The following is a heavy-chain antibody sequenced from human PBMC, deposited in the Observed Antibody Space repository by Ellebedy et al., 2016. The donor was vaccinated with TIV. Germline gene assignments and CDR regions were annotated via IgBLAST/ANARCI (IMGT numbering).Heavy chain of an antibody. J-gene: IGHJ4*02. V-gene: IGHV3-30*18. CDR1: GFTFSRFG. Sequence: PGGSLRLSCAASGFTFSRFGMQLVRQAPGKGLEWVAVISHDGSVKHYADSVKGRFTISRDNSKNTLNLQLSSLRSEDTAVYYCAKETTELTATTLYWGQGTLVTVSS. CDR3: AKETTELTATTLY. CDR2: ISHDGSVK. D-gene: IGHD1-1*01.